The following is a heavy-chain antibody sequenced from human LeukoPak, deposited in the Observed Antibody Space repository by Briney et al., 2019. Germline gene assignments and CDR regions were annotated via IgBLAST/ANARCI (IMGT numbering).Heavy chain of an antibody. CDR2: ISGSGGGT. Sequence: LGGSLRLSCAASGFTFISYAMSWVRQAPGKGLGWVSTISGSGGGTYYADSVKGRFTISRDNSKNTLSLQMNSLRAEDTAVYHCAKGLVGTEYFQHWGQGTLVTVS. CDR3: AKGLVGTEYFQH. J-gene: IGHJ1*01. D-gene: IGHD2-8*02. CDR1: GFTFISYA. V-gene: IGHV3-23*01.